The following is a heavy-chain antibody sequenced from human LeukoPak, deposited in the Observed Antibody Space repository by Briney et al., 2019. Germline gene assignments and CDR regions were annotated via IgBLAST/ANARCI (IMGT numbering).Heavy chain of an antibody. CDR3: AREDTALVIAY. J-gene: IGHJ4*02. CDR1: GFTFSSYG. D-gene: IGHD5-18*01. Sequence: QTGRSLRLSCAASGFTFSSYGMHWVRQAPGKELEWVAIMWYDGSNKYYTDSVKGRFTISRDNSKNTLYLQMNSLRVEDTAVYYCAREDTALVIAYWGQGTLVTVSS. CDR2: MWYDGSNK. V-gene: IGHV3-33*01.